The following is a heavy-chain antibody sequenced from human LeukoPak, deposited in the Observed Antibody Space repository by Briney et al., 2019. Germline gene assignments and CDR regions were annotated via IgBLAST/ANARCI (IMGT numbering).Heavy chain of an antibody. CDR1: GYTFTSYA. Sequence: ASVKVSCKASGYTFTSYAMHWVRQAPGQRLEWMGWINAGNGNTKYSQKFQGRVTITRDTSASTAYMELSSLRSEDTAVYYCARLLARRYSGYDRTTVTTFGVEVAGYYYGMDVWGQGTTVTVSS. CDR2: INAGNGNT. V-gene: IGHV1-3*01. CDR3: ARLLARRYSGYDRTTVTTFGVEVAGYYYGMDV. D-gene: IGHD5-12*01. J-gene: IGHJ6*02.